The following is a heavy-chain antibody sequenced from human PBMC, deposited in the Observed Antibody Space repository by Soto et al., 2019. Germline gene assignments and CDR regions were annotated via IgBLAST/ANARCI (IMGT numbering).Heavy chain of an antibody. J-gene: IGHJ4*02. CDR1: GGSISSYY. Sequence: QVQLQESGPGLVKPSETLSLTCTVSGGSISSYYWRWIRQPPGKGLEWIGYIYYSGSTNYNPSLKSRVSISVDTSKNQFSLKLSSVTAADTAVYYCARVYYDFWRGYYRFDYWGQGTLVTVSS. CDR2: IYYSGST. D-gene: IGHD3-3*01. CDR3: ARVYYDFWRGYYRFDY. V-gene: IGHV4-59*01.